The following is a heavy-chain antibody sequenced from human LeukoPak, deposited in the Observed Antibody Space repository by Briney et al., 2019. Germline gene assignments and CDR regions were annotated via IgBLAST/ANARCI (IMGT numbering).Heavy chain of an antibody. CDR1: GFTFSSYA. Sequence: PGRSLRLSCAASGFTFSSYAMHWVRQAPGKGLEWVAVISYDGSNKYCADSVKGRFTISRDNSKNTLYLQMNSLRAEDTAVYYCARGGRYSYGHNWFDPWGQGTLVTVSS. CDR3: ARGGRYSYGHNWFDP. D-gene: IGHD5-18*01. V-gene: IGHV3-30-3*01. CDR2: ISYDGSNK. J-gene: IGHJ5*02.